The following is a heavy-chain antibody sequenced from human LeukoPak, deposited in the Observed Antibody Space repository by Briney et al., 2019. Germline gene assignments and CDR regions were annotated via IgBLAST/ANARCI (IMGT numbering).Heavy chain of an antibody. J-gene: IGHJ4*02. CDR1: GFTFSSYA. CDR2: ISYDGSNK. Sequence: GGSLRLSCAASGFTFSSYAMHWVRQAPGKGLEWVAVISYDGSNKYYADSVKGRFTISRDNSKNTLYLQMNSLRAEDTAVYYCARGGDYSNYWGQGTLVTVSS. V-gene: IGHV3-30-3*01. CDR3: ARGGDYSNY. D-gene: IGHD4-17*01.